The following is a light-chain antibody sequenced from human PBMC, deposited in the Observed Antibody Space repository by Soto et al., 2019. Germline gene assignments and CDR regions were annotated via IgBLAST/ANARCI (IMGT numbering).Light chain of an antibody. V-gene: IGKV3-15*01. J-gene: IGKJ5*01. CDR1: QSVDNN. CDR3: QQYNDRPPIT. CDR2: GSF. Sequence: EIVMKQSPATLSASPGEIATLSCRASQSVDNNVAWYQQKPGQAPRLLIVGSFARATGIPARFSGSGSGSEFTLTISGLQSEDFAVYYCQQYNDRPPITFGQGTRLEIK.